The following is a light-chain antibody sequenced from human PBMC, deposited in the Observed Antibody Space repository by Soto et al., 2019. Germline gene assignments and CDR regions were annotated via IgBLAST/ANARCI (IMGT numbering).Light chain of an antibody. V-gene: IGKV3-11*01. CDR2: DAS. Sequence: MGMKQSPNTVSLCPGERATLYCWDSQSVSSYLAWYQQKPGQAPRLLIYDASNRATSIPARFSGSGSGTCVTLTIGSLEPEDFAVYYCQRRSNWPPIPCGQGTRLEI. J-gene: IGKJ5*01. CDR3: QRRSNWPPIP. CDR1: QSVSSY.